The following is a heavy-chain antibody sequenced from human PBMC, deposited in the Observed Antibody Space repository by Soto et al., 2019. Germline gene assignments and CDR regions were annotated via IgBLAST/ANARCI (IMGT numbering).Heavy chain of an antibody. CDR2: IYYSGST. Sequence: PSETLSLTCTVSGGSISSGGYYWSWIRQHPGKGLECIGYIYYSGSTYYNPSLKSRVTISVDTSKNQLSLKLSSVTAADTAVYYCASGYCSSTSCSAWGNWFDPWGQGTLVTVSS. V-gene: IGHV4-31*03. J-gene: IGHJ5*02. CDR1: GGSISSGGYY. CDR3: ASGYCSSTSCSAWGNWFDP. D-gene: IGHD2-2*01.